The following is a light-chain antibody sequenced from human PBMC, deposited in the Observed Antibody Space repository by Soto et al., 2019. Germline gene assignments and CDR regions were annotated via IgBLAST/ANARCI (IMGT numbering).Light chain of an antibody. J-gene: IGLJ1*01. V-gene: IGLV2-14*03. Sequence: QSALAQPASVSGSPGQSITISCTGTMSDVGRYNYVSWYQQYPGKAPKAMIYDVSNRPSGVSNRFSSSKSGNTASLTISGLQAEDEADYYCNSYAGTSTPYIFGTGTKVTVL. CDR1: MSDVGRYNY. CDR3: NSYAGTSTPYI. CDR2: DVS.